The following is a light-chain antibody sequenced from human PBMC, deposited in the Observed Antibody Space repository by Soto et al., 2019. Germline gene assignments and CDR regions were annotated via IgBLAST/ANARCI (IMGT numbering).Light chain of an antibody. Sequence: QSVLTQPASVSGSPGQSITISCTGTSSDVGGYNYVSWYQQHPGKAPKLMIYDVSNRPSGVSNRFSGSKSGNTASLTISGLQAEDEAAYVCSSYTSSSVIFGGGTKVTVL. V-gene: IGLV2-14*03. CDR2: DVS. CDR3: SSYTSSSVI. J-gene: IGLJ2*01. CDR1: SSDVGGYNY.